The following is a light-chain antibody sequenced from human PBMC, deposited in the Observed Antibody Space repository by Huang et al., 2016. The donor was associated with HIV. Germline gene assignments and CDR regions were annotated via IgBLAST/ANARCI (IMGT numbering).Light chain of an antibody. Sequence: DIQMTQSPSSLSASVGDRVTITCRASQGIRSWLAWYQQKPEKAPKSLIDSASTLQGGVPSRFSGNGSGTDFTLTITSLQPGDFATYYCQQYNSYPLTFGGGTKVEIK. CDR3: QQYNSYPLT. CDR1: QGIRSW. J-gene: IGKJ4*01. V-gene: IGKV1D-16*01. CDR2: SAS.